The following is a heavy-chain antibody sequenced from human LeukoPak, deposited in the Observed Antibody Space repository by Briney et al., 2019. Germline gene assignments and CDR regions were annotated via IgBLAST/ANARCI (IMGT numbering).Heavy chain of an antibody. CDR1: GFTFSSYE. CDR2: ISSSGSTI. Sequence: HPGGSLRLSCAASGFTFSSYEMNWVRQAPGKGLEWVSCISSSGSTIYYADSVNGRFTISRDNAKNSLFLQMNSLRAEDTAVYYCAKGQLNRFCSGGSCSITHDYWGQGTLVTVSS. D-gene: IGHD2-15*01. CDR3: AKGQLNRFCSGGSCSITHDY. V-gene: IGHV3-48*03. J-gene: IGHJ4*02.